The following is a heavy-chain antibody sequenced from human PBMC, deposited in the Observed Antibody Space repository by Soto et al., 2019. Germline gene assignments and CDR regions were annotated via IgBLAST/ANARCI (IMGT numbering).Heavy chain of an antibody. Sequence: GGSLRLSCAASGFTFSSYGMHWVRQAPGKGLEWVAVISYDGSNKYYADSVKGRFTISRDNSKNTLYLQMNSLRAEDTAVYYCAKTELLDPVSYYYGMDVWGQGTTVTVSS. CDR3: AKTELLDPVSYYYGMDV. J-gene: IGHJ6*02. CDR1: GFTFSSYG. CDR2: ISYDGSNK. V-gene: IGHV3-30*18. D-gene: IGHD1-26*01.